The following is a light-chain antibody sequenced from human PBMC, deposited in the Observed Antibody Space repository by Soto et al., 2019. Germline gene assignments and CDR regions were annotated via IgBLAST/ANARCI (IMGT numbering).Light chain of an antibody. CDR2: EVS. CDR3: STYAGSDNYV. V-gene: IGLV2-8*01. CDR1: SSDVGGYNF. Sequence: QSALTQPPSASGSPGQSVTISCTGTSSDVGGYNFVSWYQHHPGKAPKLMIYEVSKRPSGVPDRFSGSKSGNTASLTVSGLQAEDEADYYCSTYAGSDNYVFGTGTKLTVL. J-gene: IGLJ1*01.